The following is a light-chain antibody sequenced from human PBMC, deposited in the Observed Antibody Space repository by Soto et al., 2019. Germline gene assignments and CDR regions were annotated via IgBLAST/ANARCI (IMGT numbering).Light chain of an antibody. CDR3: SSYSSSTTHMV. CDR1: NNDIGGYNY. J-gene: IGLJ2*01. V-gene: IGLV2-14*03. Sequence: QSALTQPASVSGSPGQSIAISCTGTNNDIGGYNYVSWYKQHPGKAPKLMIYDVTDRTSGVSSRFSGSKSGSADSLSIAGLLSEDEDDNYCSSYSSSTTHMVFGGGTQLTVL. CDR2: DVT.